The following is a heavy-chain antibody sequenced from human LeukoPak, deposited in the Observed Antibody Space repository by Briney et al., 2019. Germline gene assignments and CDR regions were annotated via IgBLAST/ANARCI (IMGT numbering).Heavy chain of an antibody. Sequence: PGGSLRLSCAASGFTFSSYGMHWVRQAPGKGLEWVAVISYDGSNKYYADSVKGRFTISRDNSKNTLYLQMNSLRAEDTAVYYCAKRTPGPDYWGQGTLVTVSS. J-gene: IGHJ4*02. CDR2: ISYDGSNK. D-gene: IGHD4-23*01. V-gene: IGHV3-30*18. CDR1: GFTFSSYG. CDR3: AKRTPGPDY.